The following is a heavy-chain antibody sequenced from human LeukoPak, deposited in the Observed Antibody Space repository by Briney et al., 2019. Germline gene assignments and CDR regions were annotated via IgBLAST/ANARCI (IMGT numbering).Heavy chain of an antibody. CDR1: GYSISSSNW. CDR2: IYYSGSI. V-gene: IGHV4-28*05. D-gene: IGHD2-2*01. J-gene: IGHJ3*02. CDR3: ATAASPRSWAFDI. Sequence: SDTLSLTCAVSGYSISSSNWWGWIRQPPGKGLEWIGYIYYSGSIYYNPSLKSRVTMSVDTSKNQFSLKLSSVTAADTAVYYCATAASPRSWAFDIWGQGTMVTVSS.